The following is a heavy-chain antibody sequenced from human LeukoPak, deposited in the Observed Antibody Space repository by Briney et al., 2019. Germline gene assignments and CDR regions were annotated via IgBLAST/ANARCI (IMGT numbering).Heavy chain of an antibody. CDR3: ARLDSSVAYYMDV. Sequence: SETLPLTCTVSGGSISSYYWSWLRQPAGKGLEWIGRIYTSGSTNYNPSLKSRVTISVDTSKNQFSLKLSSVTAADTAVYYCARLDSSVAYYMDVWGKGTTVTVSS. J-gene: IGHJ6*03. V-gene: IGHV4-4*07. CDR1: GGSISSYY. CDR2: IYTSGST. D-gene: IGHD3-22*01.